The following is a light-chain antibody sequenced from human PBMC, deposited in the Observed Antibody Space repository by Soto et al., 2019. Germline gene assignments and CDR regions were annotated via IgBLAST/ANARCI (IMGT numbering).Light chain of an antibody. Sequence: AIRMTQSPSSLSASTGDRVTITCRASQGISSYLAWYQQKPGKAPKLLIYAASTLQSGVPSRFSGSGSGTDFTLTISRLEPEDFAVYYCQQYGSSGTFGQGTKVDNK. V-gene: IGKV1-8*01. CDR3: QQYGSSGT. CDR1: QGISSY. CDR2: AAS. J-gene: IGKJ1*01.